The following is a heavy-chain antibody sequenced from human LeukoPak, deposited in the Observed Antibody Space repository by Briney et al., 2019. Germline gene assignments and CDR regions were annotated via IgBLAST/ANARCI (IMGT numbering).Heavy chain of an antibody. CDR1: GGSISSYY. CDR3: ARHGSCSSTSCRIHYYYYMDV. V-gene: IGHV4-4*07. Sequence: SETLSLTCTVSGGSISSYYWSWIRQPAGKGLEWIGRIYTSGSTYYNPSLKSRVTISVDTSKNQFSLKLSSVTAADTAVYYCARHGSCSSTSCRIHYYYYMDVWGKGTTVTVSS. CDR2: IYTSGST. J-gene: IGHJ6*03. D-gene: IGHD2-2*01.